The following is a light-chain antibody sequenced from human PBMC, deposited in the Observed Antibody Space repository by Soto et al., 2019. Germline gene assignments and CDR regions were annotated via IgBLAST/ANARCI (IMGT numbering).Light chain of an antibody. J-gene: IGLJ3*02. CDR1: SSNIGAGYD. V-gene: IGLV1-40*01. CDR3: QSYDSGLSGDVV. CDR2: GNS. Sequence: QAVVTQPPSVSGAPGQRVTISCTGSSSNIGAGYDVHWYQQLPGTAPKLLIYGNSNRPSGLPDRFSGSKSGTSASLAITGLQAEDEADDYCQSYDSGLSGDVVFGGGTKVTVL.